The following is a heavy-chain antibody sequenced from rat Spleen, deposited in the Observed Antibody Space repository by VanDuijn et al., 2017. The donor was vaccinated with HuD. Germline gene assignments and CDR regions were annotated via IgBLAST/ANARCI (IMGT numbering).Heavy chain of an antibody. CDR3: ARFRLGSDWYFDF. D-gene: IGHD4-6*01. CDR1: GFSLTDYS. J-gene: IGHJ1*01. V-gene: IGHV2-19*01. CDR2: IQSGGST. Sequence: VSGFSLTDYSVYWVRQPPGKGLEWMGRIQSGGSTDYNSVLKSRLSISRDTSKSQVFLKMNSLQPEDTGTYYCARFRLGSDWYFDFWGPGTMVTVSS.